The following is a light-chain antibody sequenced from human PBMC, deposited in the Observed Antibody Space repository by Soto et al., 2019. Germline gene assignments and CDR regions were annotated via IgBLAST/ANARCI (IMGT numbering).Light chain of an antibody. Sequence: DIQMTQSPSTLSSSLGDRVTITCRASQSISSWLAWYHQKPGKAPKLLIYDASSLESGVPSRFSGSGSGTEFTLTISSLKHDDFAVYYCQQYGSSPRTFGQGTKVDIK. J-gene: IGKJ1*01. CDR3: QQYGSSPRT. CDR2: DAS. V-gene: IGKV1-5*01. CDR1: QSISSW.